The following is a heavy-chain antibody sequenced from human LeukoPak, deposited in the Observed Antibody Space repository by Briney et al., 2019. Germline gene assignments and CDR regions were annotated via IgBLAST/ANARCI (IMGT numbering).Heavy chain of an antibody. D-gene: IGHD1-7*01. CDR3: ATAANTYNWNYGRAFDI. J-gene: IGHJ3*02. Sequence: ASVKVSRKVSGYTLTELSMHWVRQAPGKGLEWVGGFDSEDGETINAQKFQGRVTMTEDTSTDTAYMELSSLRSEDTAIYYCATAANTYNWNYGRAFDIWGQGTMVTVSS. CDR2: FDSEDGET. CDR1: GYTLTELS. V-gene: IGHV1-24*01.